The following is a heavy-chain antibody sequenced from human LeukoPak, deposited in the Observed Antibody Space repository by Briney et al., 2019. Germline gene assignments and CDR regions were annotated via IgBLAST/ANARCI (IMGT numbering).Heavy chain of an antibody. V-gene: IGHV4-34*01. J-gene: IGHJ4*02. CDR2: INHSGST. CDR3: ARECGSRRDPFDY. Sequence: SETLSLTCAVYGGSFSGYYWSWIRQPPGKGLEWIGEINHSGSTNYNPSLKSRVTISVDTSKNQFSLKLSSVTAADTAVYYCARECGSRRDPFDYWGQGTLVTVSS. D-gene: IGHD6-13*01. CDR1: GGSFSGYY.